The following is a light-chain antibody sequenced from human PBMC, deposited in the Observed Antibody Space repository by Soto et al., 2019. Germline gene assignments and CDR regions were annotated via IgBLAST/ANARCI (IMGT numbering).Light chain of an antibody. Sequence: IVLPQSPATLSLSPGARATLSCRASQSVSSYLAWYQQKPGQAPRLLMYEASTRATGIPARFSGGGSGTDFTLTISSLEPEDFAVYYCQQRSDWPWTVGQGTKVDIK. CDR2: EAS. CDR1: QSVSSY. J-gene: IGKJ1*01. CDR3: QQRSDWPWT. V-gene: IGKV3-11*01.